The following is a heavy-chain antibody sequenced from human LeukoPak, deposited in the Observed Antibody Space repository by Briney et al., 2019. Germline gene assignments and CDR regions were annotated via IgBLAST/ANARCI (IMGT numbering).Heavy chain of an antibody. V-gene: IGHV1-69*01. J-gene: IGHJ5*02. Sequence: WXRQAPGXGXXXXGGIIPIFGTANYAQKFQGRVTITADESTSTAYMELSSLRSEDTAVYYCAREVRYYDSSGYYYSTEGDWFDPWGQGTLVTVSS. D-gene: IGHD3-22*01. CDR2: IIPIFGTA. CDR3: AREVRYYDSSGYYYSTEGDWFDP.